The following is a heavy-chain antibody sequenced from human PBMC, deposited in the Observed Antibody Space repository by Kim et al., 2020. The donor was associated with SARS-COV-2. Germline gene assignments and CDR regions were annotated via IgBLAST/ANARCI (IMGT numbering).Heavy chain of an antibody. J-gene: IGHJ2*01. Sequence: SETLSLTCSVSGGSISNGDYYWSWIRQSPGKGLEWIGHISYNGDTFYNPSLRGRVALSVDTAKNQFSLQVTSVTAADAAVYFCARDRRWGNWYFEVWGRGTLVAVSS. CDR2: ISYNGDT. CDR1: GGSISNGDYY. V-gene: IGHV4-30-4*01. CDR3: ARDRRWGNWYFEV. D-gene: IGHD7-27*01.